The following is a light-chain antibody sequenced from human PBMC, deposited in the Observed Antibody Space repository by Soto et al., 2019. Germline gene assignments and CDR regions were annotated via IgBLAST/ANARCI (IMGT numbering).Light chain of an antibody. CDR1: QYINNY. Sequence: EIVLTHSPGTLSLSTGERATLSCRASQYINNYLAWYQQKPGQPPRLLIYGASTRAPGIPDRFSASGSGTDFTLTISRLEPEDFVVYICHQYGTSPTTFGQGTRLEI. J-gene: IGKJ5*01. CDR3: HQYGTSPTT. V-gene: IGKV3-20*01. CDR2: GAS.